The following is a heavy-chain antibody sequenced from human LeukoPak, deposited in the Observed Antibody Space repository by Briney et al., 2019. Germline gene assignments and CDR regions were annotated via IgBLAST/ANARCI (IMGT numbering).Heavy chain of an antibody. Sequence: GESLKISCKGSGYSFTSHWIGWVRQMPGKGLEWIGIIFPGDSNTKYSPSFQGQVTISVDKSISTAYMELSRLRSDDTAMYYCARSSGWKYNIDYWGQGTLVTVSS. V-gene: IGHV5-51*01. D-gene: IGHD6-19*01. CDR2: IFPGDSNT. CDR3: ARSSGWKYNIDY. CDR1: GYSFTSHW. J-gene: IGHJ4*02.